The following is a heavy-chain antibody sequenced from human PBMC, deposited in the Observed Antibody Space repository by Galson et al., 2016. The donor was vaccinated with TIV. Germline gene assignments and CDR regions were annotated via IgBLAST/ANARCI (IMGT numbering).Heavy chain of an antibody. CDR3: SRGNWNYGMGGAMDV. CDR1: GDSVSGNTAA. V-gene: IGHV6-1*01. Sequence: CAISGDSVSGNTAAWNWVRQSPSRGLEWLGRTYYTSKWNTDYAVSVKGRIIIRPDTSMNQVSLQLSSVIPDHTAVYYCSRGNWNYGMGGAMDVWGRGTTVTVSS. CDR2: TYYTSKWNT. D-gene: IGHD1-7*01. J-gene: IGHJ6*02.